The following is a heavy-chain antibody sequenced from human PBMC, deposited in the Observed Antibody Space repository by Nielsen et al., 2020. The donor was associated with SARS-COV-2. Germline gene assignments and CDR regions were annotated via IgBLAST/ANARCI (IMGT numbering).Heavy chain of an antibody. V-gene: IGHV1-18*04. Sequence: ASVKVSCKASDYTFTSYGISWVRQAPGQGLEWMGWISAYNGNTNYAQKLQGRVTMTTDTSTSTAYMELRSLRSDDTAVYYCARDFGDYGDYFDWTYYYYYGMDVWGQGTTVTVSS. CDR2: ISAYNGNT. D-gene: IGHD4-17*01. CDR1: DYTFTSYG. CDR3: ARDFGDYGDYFDWTYYYYYGMDV. J-gene: IGHJ6*02.